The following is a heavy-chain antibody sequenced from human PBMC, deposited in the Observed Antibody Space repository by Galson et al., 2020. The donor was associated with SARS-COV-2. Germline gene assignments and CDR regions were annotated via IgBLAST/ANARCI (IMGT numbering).Heavy chain of an antibody. CDR1: GFTFSSYS. CDR2: ISSSSSYI. CDR3: ARALIPIAVAGPRFDY. D-gene: IGHD6-19*01. Sequence: GESLKISCAASGFTFSSYSMNWVRQAPGKGLEWVSSISSSSSYINYADSVKGRFTISRDNAKNSLYLQMNSLRAEDTAVYYCARALIPIAVAGPRFDYWGQGTLVTVSS. J-gene: IGHJ4*02. V-gene: IGHV3-21*01.